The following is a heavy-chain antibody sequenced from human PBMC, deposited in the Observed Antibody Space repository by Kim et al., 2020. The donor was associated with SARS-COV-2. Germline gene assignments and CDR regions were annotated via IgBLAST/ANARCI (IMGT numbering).Heavy chain of an antibody. D-gene: IGHD3-10*01. CDR2: ISYDGSNK. J-gene: IGHJ6*02. Sequence: GGSLRLSCAAYGFTFSSYGMHWVRQAPGKGQEWVAVISYDGSNKYYADSVKGRFTISRDNSKNTLYLQMNSLRAEDTAVYYCAKESGSGSYYAWTYYYYGMDVWGQGTTVTVSS. CDR3: AKESGSGSYYAWTYYYYGMDV. V-gene: IGHV3-30*18. CDR1: GFTFSSYG.